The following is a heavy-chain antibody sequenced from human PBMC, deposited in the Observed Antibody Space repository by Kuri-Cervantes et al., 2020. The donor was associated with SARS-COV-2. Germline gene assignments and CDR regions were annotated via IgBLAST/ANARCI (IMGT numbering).Heavy chain of an antibody. CDR3: ARHFGYSYDSGGPGSYYFDY. D-gene: IGHD3-22*01. V-gene: IGHV4-59*08. Sequence: GSLRLSCTVSGGSISSFYWSWIRQSPGKGLEWIAYFYYGDVTNYSPSLKSRVTISVDTSKNQFSLKLNSVTAADTAVYYCARHFGYSYDSGGPGSYYFDYWGQGTLVTVSS. CDR1: GGSISSFY. J-gene: IGHJ4*02. CDR2: FYYGDVT.